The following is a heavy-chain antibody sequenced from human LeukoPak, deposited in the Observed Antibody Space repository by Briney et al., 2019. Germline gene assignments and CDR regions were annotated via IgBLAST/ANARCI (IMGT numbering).Heavy chain of an antibody. D-gene: IGHD3-22*01. CDR2: INSDGSST. CDR3: AKARSGYYEYNWFDP. J-gene: IGHJ5*02. Sequence: GGSLRLSCAASGFTFSSYWMHWVRQAPGKGLVWVSRINSDGSSTGYADSVKGRFTISRDNSKNTLYLQMNSLRAEDTAVYYCAKARSGYYEYNWFDPWGQGTLVTVSS. V-gene: IGHV3-74*01. CDR1: GFTFSSYW.